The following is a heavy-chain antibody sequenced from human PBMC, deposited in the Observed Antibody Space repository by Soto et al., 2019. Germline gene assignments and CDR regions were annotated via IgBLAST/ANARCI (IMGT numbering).Heavy chain of an antibody. CDR1: GFSISSGGYY. Sequence: TLCLTCTVAGFSISSGGYYWSWIRQHPGKGLEWIGYIYYSGSTYYNPSLKSRVTISVDTSKNQFSLKLSSVTAADTAVYYCARDHVSSSSYYYGMDVWGQGTTVTVSS. J-gene: IGHJ6*02. CDR2: IYYSGST. CDR3: ARDHVSSSSYYYGMDV. D-gene: IGHD6-6*01. V-gene: IGHV4-31*03.